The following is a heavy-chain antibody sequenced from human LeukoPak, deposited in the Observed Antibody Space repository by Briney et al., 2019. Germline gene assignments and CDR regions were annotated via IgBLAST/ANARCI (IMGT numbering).Heavy chain of an antibody. CDR1: GYTFTSYG. D-gene: IGHD6-19*01. CDR2: ISAYNGNT. Sequence: ASVKVSCKASGYTFTSYGISWVRQAPGQGLEWMGWISAYNGNTNYAQKLQGRVTMTTDTSTSTAYMELSSLRSEDTAVYYCAIDINSSGWHLHWGQGALVTVSS. V-gene: IGHV1-18*01. J-gene: IGHJ4*02. CDR3: AIDINSSGWHLH.